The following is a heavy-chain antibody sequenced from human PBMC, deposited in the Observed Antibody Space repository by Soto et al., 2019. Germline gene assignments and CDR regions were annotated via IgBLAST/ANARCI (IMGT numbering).Heavy chain of an antibody. Sequence: EVQLLESGGGLVQPGGSLRLSCAASGFTFSSYAMSWVRQAPGKGLEWVSAISGSGGSTYYADSVKGRFTISRDNSKNTLYRQMNSLRAEDTAVYYSARHGVAVAVSSAFDIWGQGTMVTVSS. CDR2: ISGSGGST. CDR1: GFTFSSYA. D-gene: IGHD6-19*01. CDR3: ARHGVAVAVSSAFDI. V-gene: IGHV3-23*01. J-gene: IGHJ3*02.